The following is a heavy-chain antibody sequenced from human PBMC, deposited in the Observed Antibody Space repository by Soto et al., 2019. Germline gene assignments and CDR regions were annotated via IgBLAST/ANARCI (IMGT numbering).Heavy chain of an antibody. V-gene: IGHV3-9*01. CDR2: ISWNSGSI. CDR3: AKDRMVRGVIAGFDY. Sequence: EVQLVESGGGLVQPGRSLRLSCAASGFTFDDYAMHWVRQAPGKGLEWVSGISWNSGSIGYADSVKGRFTISRDNAKNSLYLQRNSLRAEDTALYYCAKDRMVRGVIAGFDYWGQGTLVTVSS. J-gene: IGHJ4*02. D-gene: IGHD3-10*01. CDR1: GFTFDDYA.